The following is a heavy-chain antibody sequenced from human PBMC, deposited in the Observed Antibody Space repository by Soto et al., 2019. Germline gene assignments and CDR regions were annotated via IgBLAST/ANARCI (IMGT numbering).Heavy chain of an antibody. CDR2: ISDGNDYI. CDR1: GFTFTSYS. V-gene: IGHV3-21*01. Sequence: GGSLRLSCVASGFTFTSYSMNWVRQAPGKGLEWVSSISDGNDYIVYADSMKGRFTISRDNAKNSLYLQMNILRAEDTAVYYCARISEATLDAFDIWGQGTMVTVSS. J-gene: IGHJ3*02. CDR3: ARISEATLDAFDI.